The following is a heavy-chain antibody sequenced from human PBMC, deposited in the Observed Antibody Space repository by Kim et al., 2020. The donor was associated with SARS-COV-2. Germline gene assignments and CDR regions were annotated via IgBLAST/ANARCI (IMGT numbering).Heavy chain of an antibody. CDR3: AREDPYFDFLTGGGNIDI. D-gene: IGHD3-9*01. Sequence: SETLSLTCAVSGGSVLNYYWSWIRQPAGKGLEWIGRIYSNGVTNYNASLEGRVSISLDTSENSFSLRLTSVTAADTAKYYCAREDPYFDFLTGGGNIDI. J-gene: IGHJ3*02. V-gene: IGHV4-4*07. CDR1: GGSVLNYY. CDR2: IYSNGVT.